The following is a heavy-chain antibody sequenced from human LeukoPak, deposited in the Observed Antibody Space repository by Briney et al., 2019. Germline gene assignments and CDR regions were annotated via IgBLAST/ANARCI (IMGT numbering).Heavy chain of an antibody. J-gene: IGHJ1*01. Sequence: GEPLQISCEASGYNFASFWIGWVRPLPGKGLEWMGIIYPADSDTRYSPSFQGQVTISAGKSTSTVYLQWSSLKASDSARYYCASYKVGGYSYGSQYWGQGTLVTVSS. V-gene: IGHV5-51*01. CDR1: GYNFASFW. CDR3: ASYKVGGYSYGSQY. D-gene: IGHD5-18*01. CDR2: IYPADSDT.